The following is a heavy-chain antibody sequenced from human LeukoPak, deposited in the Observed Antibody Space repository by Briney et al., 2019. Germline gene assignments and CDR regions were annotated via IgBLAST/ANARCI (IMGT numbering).Heavy chain of an antibody. V-gene: IGHV3-23*01. Sequence: GGSLRPSCAASGFTFSSYGMSWVRQAPGKWLEWFASIRVSGGSTYYADSVKGRFTISTDNSKNTLYLQMNSLRAEDTAVYYCAKVRPGLGYFDYWGQGTLVTVSS. J-gene: IGHJ4*02. CDR2: IRVSGGST. CDR3: AKVRPGLGYFDY. CDR1: GFTFSSYG.